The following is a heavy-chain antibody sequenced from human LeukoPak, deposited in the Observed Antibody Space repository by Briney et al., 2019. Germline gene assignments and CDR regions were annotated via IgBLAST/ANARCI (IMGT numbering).Heavy chain of an antibody. Sequence: SETLSLTCTVSGASISAHYWSWIRQPPGKGLEYIGDVYYTGTTNYNPSLQSRVTMSVDTSKNQFSLRLTSVTAADTAVYYCARERFTMALNYFDPWGQGTLVTVSS. CDR3: ARERFTMALNYFDP. CDR1: GASISAHY. V-gene: IGHV4-59*11. D-gene: IGHD2-2*01. J-gene: IGHJ5*02. CDR2: VYYTGTT.